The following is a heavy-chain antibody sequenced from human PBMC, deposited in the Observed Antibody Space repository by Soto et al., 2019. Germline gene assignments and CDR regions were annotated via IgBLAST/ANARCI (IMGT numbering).Heavy chain of an antibody. CDR1: GGTFSSYT. J-gene: IGHJ4*02. D-gene: IGHD3-10*01. CDR2: IIPILGIA. V-gene: IGHV1-69*02. Sequence: QVQLVQSGAEVKKPGSSVKVSCKASGGTFSSYTISWVRQAPGQGLEWMGRIIPILGIANYAQKFQGRVTITADKSTSTAYMELSSRRSEDTAVYYCAMDYYGSGSTQPFHYWGQGTLVTVSS. CDR3: AMDYYGSGSTQPFHY.